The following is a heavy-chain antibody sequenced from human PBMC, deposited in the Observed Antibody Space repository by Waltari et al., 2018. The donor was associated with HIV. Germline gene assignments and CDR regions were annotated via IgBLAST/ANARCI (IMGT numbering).Heavy chain of an antibody. V-gene: IGHV3-9*01. D-gene: IGHD6-19*01. CDR1: GFTFDDYA. J-gene: IGHJ6*02. Sequence: EVHLVESGGGLVQPGRSLRLSCAASGFTFDDYARHGVRQAPGKGLEWVSGISWNSGSIGYADSVKGRFTISRDNAKNSLYLQMNSLRDEDTALYYCAKESMAGLYYYYGMDVWGQGTTVTVSS. CDR3: AKESMAGLYYYYGMDV. CDR2: ISWNSGSI.